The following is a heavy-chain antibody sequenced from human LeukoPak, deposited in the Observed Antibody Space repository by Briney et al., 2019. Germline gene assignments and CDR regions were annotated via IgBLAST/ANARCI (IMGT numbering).Heavy chain of an antibody. J-gene: IGHJ5*02. Sequence: SETLSLTCTVSGVSISSSNSYWGWIRQPPGKGLEWIGSIYYSGSTYYNPSLKSRVTISVDTSKNQFSLKLSSVTAADTAVYYCARGGSSNWFDPWGQGTLVTVSS. CDR3: ARGGSSNWFDP. CDR1: GVSISSSNSY. CDR2: IYYSGST. V-gene: IGHV4-39*07. D-gene: IGHD6-13*01.